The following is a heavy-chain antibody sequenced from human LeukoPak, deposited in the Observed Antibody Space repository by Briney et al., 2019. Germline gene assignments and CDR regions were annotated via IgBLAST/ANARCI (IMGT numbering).Heavy chain of an antibody. V-gene: IGHV1-46*01. J-gene: IGHJ3*02. CDR2: INPSGGST. D-gene: IGHD2-2*01. CDR1: GYTFTSYG. Sequence: ASVKVSCKASGYTFTSYGISWVRQAPGQGLEWMGIINPSGGSTSYAQKFQGRVTMTRDMSTSTVYMELSSLRSEDTAVYYCARDAKMPMDAFDIWGQGTMVTVSS. CDR3: ARDAKMPMDAFDI.